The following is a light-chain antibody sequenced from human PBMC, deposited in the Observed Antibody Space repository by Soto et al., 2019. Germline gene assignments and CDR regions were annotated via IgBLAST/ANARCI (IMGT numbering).Light chain of an antibody. CDR1: SGHSTYA. CDR3: QTWGSGIVL. Sequence: QLVLTQSPSASASLGASVKLTCTLSSGHSTYAIAWHQQQPGEGPRYLMKLNSDGSHNRGDGIPDRFSGSRSGAEWYLTISSLQSEDEADYYCQTWGSGIVLFGGGTKLTVL. CDR2: LNSDGSH. J-gene: IGLJ2*01. V-gene: IGLV4-69*01.